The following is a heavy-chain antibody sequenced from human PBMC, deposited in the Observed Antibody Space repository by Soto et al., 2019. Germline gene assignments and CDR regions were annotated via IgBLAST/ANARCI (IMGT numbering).Heavy chain of an antibody. CDR2: INHSGST. J-gene: IGHJ3*02. D-gene: IGHD3-10*01. V-gene: IGHV4-34*01. Sequence: VQLQQWGAGLLKPSETLSLTCAVYGGSFSDYHWSWIRQPPGKGLEWIGEINHSGSTNYNPSLKSRVTISVDTSKNQFSLKLSSVTAADTAVYYCARGTWVRSAFDIWGQGTMVTVSS. CDR1: GGSFSDYH. CDR3: ARGTWVRSAFDI.